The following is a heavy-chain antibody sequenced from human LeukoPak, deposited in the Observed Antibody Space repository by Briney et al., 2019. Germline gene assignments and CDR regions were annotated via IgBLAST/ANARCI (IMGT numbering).Heavy chain of an antibody. D-gene: IGHD3-22*01. CDR2: INHSGST. J-gene: IGHJ2*01. CDR3: ARGYYDSSGYQNWYFDL. Sequence: HSETLSLTCAVYGGSFSGYYWSWIRQPPGKGLEWIGEINHSGSTNYNPSLKSRVTISVDKSKNQFSLKLSSVTAADTAVYYCARGYYDSSGYQNWYFDLWGRGTLVTVSS. V-gene: IGHV4-34*01. CDR1: GGSFSGYY.